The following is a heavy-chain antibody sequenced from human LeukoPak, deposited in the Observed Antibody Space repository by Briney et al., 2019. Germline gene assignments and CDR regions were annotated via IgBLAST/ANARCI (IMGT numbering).Heavy chain of an antibody. V-gene: IGHV1-2*02. J-gene: IGHJ6*03. CDR1: GGTFSNYA. CDR3: ARVAPLAVAGTAYYYYMDV. CDR2: INPNSGGT. Sequence: ASVKVSCKASGGTFSNYAINWVRQAPGQGLEWMGWINPNSGGTNYAQKFQGRVTMTRDTSISTAYMELSRLRSDDTAVYYCARVAPLAVAGTAYYYYMDVWGKGTTVTVSS. D-gene: IGHD6-19*01.